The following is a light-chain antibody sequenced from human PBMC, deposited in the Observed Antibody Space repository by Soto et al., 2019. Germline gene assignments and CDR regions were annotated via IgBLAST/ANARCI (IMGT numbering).Light chain of an antibody. CDR3: QQSYSTRWT. J-gene: IGKJ1*01. CDR1: QSISNN. Sequence: DIQMTQSPSSLSASVGDRVAITCRASQSISNNLYWYQQKSGTAPKLLIYATSRLQSGVPSRFSGSGSGTVFTLSISRLQPEDFATYFCQQSYSTRWTFGPGTEVEVK. V-gene: IGKV1-39*01. CDR2: ATS.